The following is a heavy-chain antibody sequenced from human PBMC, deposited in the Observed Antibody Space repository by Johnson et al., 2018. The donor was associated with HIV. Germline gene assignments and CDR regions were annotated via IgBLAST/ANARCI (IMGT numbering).Heavy chain of an antibody. CDR3: AKGGSLTQDAPFDI. Sequence: QLVESGGGVVQPGRSLRLSCAASGFTFSSYGMHWVRQAPGKGLEWVAVIWYDGSNKYYADSVKGRFTISRDNSKNTLYLQMNSLRAEDTAVYYCAKGGSLTQDAPFDIWGQGTMVTVSS. V-gene: IGHV3-33*06. J-gene: IGHJ3*02. CDR1: GFTFSSYG. D-gene: IGHD1-14*01. CDR2: IWYDGSNK.